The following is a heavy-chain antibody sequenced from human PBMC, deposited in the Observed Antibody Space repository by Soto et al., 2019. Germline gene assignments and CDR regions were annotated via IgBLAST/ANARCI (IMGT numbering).Heavy chain of an antibody. V-gene: IGHV3-30*18. J-gene: IGHJ6*02. D-gene: IGHD4-17*01. CDR3: AKEPTVTTRSDDHGRMDV. CDR2: ISYDGSNR. Sequence: QVQLVESGGGVVQPERSLRLSCAASGFTFSNYGMHWVRQAPGKGLEWVAVISYDGSNRYYADSLRGRFTISRDNSKNTLYLQMNSLRAEDTAVYSGAKEPTVTTRSDDHGRMDVWGQGTTVTVSS. CDR1: GFTFSNYG.